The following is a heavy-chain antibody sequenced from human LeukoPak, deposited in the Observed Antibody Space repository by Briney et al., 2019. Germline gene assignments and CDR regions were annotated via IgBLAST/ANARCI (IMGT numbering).Heavy chain of an antibody. Sequence: EASVKVSCKASGVTFSSYAISWVRQAPGQGLEWMGGIIPIFGTANYAQKFQGRVTITADKTTSTAYMGLSSLRSEDTAVYYCVRRGDWFDPWGQGTLVTVSS. J-gene: IGHJ5*02. D-gene: IGHD3-16*01. CDR3: VRRGDWFDP. CDR1: GVTFSSYA. V-gene: IGHV1-69*06. CDR2: IIPIFGTA.